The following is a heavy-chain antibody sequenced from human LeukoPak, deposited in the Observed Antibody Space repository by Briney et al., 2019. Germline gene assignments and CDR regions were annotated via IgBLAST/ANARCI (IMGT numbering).Heavy chain of an antibody. CDR1: GFTFSSYS. J-gene: IGHJ4*02. D-gene: IGHD3-22*01. CDR2: INTGSTYI. CDR3: ARDFEVYYYDSSGQYYFDY. V-gene: IGHV3-21*01. Sequence: GGSLRLSCATSGFTFSSYSMNWVRQAPGKGLEWVSSINTGSTYINYADSVKGRFTITRDNAKNSLYLQMNSLRAEDTAVYYCARDFEVYYYDSSGQYYFDYWGQGTLVTVSS.